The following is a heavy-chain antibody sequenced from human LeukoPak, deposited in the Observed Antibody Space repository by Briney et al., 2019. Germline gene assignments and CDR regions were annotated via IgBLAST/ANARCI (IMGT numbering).Heavy chain of an antibody. V-gene: IGHV1-69*13. CDR2: IIPIFGTA. J-gene: IGHJ4*02. Sequence: ASVKVSCKASGGTFSSYAISWVRQAPGQGLEWMGGIIPIFGTANYAQKFQGRVTITADESTSTAYMELSSLRSEDTAVYYCVSDSSGYYGIDYWGQGTLVTVSS. CDR3: VSDSSGYYGIDY. CDR1: GGTFSSYA. D-gene: IGHD3-22*01.